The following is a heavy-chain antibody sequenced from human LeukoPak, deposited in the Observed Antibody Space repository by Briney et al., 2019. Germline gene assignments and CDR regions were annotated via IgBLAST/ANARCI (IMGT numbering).Heavy chain of an antibody. J-gene: IGHJ4*02. CDR2: IKEDGSEQ. CDR3: ARVVPTDSSGYYHPHYFDY. D-gene: IGHD3-22*01. V-gene: IGHV3-7*03. Sequence: PGGSLRLSCTASGFTFSRHWISWVRQTPGKGLEWVANIKEDGSEQYYVDSVKGRFTMSRDNAKSSLYLQMNSLRSEDTAVYYCARVVPTDSSGYYHPHYFDYWGQGTLVTVSS. CDR1: GFTFSRHW.